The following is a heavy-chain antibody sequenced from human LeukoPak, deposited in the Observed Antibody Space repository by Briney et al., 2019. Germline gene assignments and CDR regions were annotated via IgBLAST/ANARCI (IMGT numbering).Heavy chain of an antibody. J-gene: IGHJ5*02. D-gene: IGHD3-10*01. V-gene: IGHV1-24*01. CDR1: VYTLTELS. CDR2: FDPEDGET. CDR3: ATGLRGENWFDP. Sequence: ASVKVSCKVSVYTLTELSMHWVRQAPGKGLEWMGGFDPEDGETIYAQKFQGRVTMTEDTSTDTAHMELSSLRSEDTAVYYCATGLRGENWFDPWGQGTLVTVSS.